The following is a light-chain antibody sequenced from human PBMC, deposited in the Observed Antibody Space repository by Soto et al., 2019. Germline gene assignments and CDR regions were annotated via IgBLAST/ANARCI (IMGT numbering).Light chain of an antibody. Sequence: EVVLTQSPATLSLSPGERATLSCRASQSVSTYLAWYQQKPGQAPRLLIYDASKRATGVPARFSGSGSGTDFTLTVSSLEPEDFAVYYCQQRSNWPLTFGGGTKVEIK. CDR2: DAS. V-gene: IGKV3-11*01. J-gene: IGKJ4*01. CDR1: QSVSTY. CDR3: QQRSNWPLT.